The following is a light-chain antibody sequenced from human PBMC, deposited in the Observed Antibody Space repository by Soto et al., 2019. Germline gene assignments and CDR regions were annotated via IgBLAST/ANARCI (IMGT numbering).Light chain of an antibody. CDR1: QNINAW. CDR3: QQYNSYPLT. CDR2: DAS. J-gene: IGKJ4*01. Sequence: DIQMTQAPSTLSASVGDRVTITCRASQNINAWLAWYQQKPGRAPKLLIYDASTLESGVPSRFSGSGSETEFTLTISRLQPDDFATYFCQQYNSYPLTFGGGTKVDIK. V-gene: IGKV1-5*01.